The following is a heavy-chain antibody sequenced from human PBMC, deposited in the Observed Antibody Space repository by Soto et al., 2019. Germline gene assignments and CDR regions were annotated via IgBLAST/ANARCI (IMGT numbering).Heavy chain of an antibody. Sequence: SVKVSCKASGGTFSSYTISWVRQAPGQGLEWMGRIIPILGIANYAQKFQGRVTITADKSTSTAYMELSSLRSEDTAVYYCARDSNYYGSGAFDYWGQGTLVTVS. J-gene: IGHJ4*02. CDR1: GGTFSSYT. CDR3: ARDSNYYGSGAFDY. D-gene: IGHD3-10*01. V-gene: IGHV1-69*04. CDR2: IIPILGIA.